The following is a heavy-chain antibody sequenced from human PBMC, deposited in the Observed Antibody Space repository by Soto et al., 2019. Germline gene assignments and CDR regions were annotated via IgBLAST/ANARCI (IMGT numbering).Heavy chain of an antibody. J-gene: IGHJ6*02. Sequence: QMQLVQSGPEVKKPGTSVKVSCKASGFTFTSSAVQWVRQARGQRLEWIGWIVVGSGNTNYAQKFQERVTITRDMSTSTAYMELSSLRSEDTAVYYCAADAGGDYGDYVDFGYYGMDVWGQGTTVTVSS. CDR3: AADAGGDYGDYVDFGYYGMDV. D-gene: IGHD4-17*01. CDR1: GFTFTSSA. CDR2: IVVGSGNT. V-gene: IGHV1-58*01.